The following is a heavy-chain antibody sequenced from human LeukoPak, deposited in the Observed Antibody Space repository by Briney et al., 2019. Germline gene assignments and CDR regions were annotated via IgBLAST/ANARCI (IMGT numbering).Heavy chain of an antibody. J-gene: IGHJ4*02. CDR3: ARGAPMVRGVIMGY. D-gene: IGHD3-10*01. Sequence: GGSLRLSCAASGFTFSSYSMNWVRQAPGKGLEWVSSISSSSSYIYYADSVKGRFTISIDNAKNSLYLQMNSLRAEDTAVYYCARGAPMVRGVIMGYWGQGTLVTVSS. CDR2: ISSSSSYI. CDR1: GFTFSSYS. V-gene: IGHV3-21*01.